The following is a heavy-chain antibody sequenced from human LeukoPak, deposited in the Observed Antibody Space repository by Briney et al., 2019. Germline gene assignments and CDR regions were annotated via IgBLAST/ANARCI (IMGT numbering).Heavy chain of an antibody. D-gene: IGHD3-3*01. CDR2: IYYSGST. J-gene: IGHJ4*02. Sequence: SETLSLTCTVSGDSISSSSYYWGWIRQPPGKGLEWIGSIYYSGSTYYNPSLKSRVTISVDTSKNQFSLKLSSVTAADTAVYYCARHDTIFGVVIDYWGQGTLVTVSS. CDR3: ARHDTIFGVVIDY. CDR1: GDSISSSSYY. V-gene: IGHV4-39*01.